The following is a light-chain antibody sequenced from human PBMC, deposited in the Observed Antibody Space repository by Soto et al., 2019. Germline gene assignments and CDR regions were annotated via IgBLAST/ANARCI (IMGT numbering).Light chain of an antibody. V-gene: IGKV3-11*01. CDR1: QSVSSY. CDR3: QQRSNWPPALT. Sequence: EIVLTQSPATLSLSPGERATLSCRASQSVSSYLAWYQQKPGQAPMLLIYDASNRSTGIPARFSGSGSGTDFSITSSSLEPEDFAVYSCQQRSNWPPALTFGGGTKVEIK. J-gene: IGKJ4*01. CDR2: DAS.